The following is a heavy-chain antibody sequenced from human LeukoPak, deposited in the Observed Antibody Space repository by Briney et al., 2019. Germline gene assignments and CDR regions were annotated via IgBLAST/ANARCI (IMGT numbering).Heavy chain of an antibody. D-gene: IGHD6-13*01. CDR2: IIPIFGTA. CDR1: GGTFSSYA. Sequence: SVKVSCKASGGTFSSYAISWVRQAPGQGLEWIGRIIPIFGTANYAQKFQGRVTITTDESTSTAYMELSSLRSEDTAVYYCARELAAAGRIDYWGQGTLVTVSS. CDR3: ARELAAAGRIDY. V-gene: IGHV1-69*05. J-gene: IGHJ4*02.